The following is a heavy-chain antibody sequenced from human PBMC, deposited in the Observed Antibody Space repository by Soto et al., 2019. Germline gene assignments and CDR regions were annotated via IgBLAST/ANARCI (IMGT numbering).Heavy chain of an antibody. Sequence: ASVKVSCKASGYTFTSYAMHWVRQAPGQRLEWMGWINAGNGNTKYSQKFQGRVTITRDTSASTAYMELSSLRSEDTAVYYCAGGTYYDFWSGYRFGYYGMDVWGQGTTVTVSS. J-gene: IGHJ6*02. CDR1: GYTFTSYA. CDR3: AGGTYYDFWSGYRFGYYGMDV. CDR2: INAGNGNT. V-gene: IGHV1-3*01. D-gene: IGHD3-3*01.